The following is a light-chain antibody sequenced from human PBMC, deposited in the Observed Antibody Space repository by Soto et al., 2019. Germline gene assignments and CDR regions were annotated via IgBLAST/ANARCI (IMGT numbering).Light chain of an antibody. J-gene: IGKJ2*01. Sequence: ETVLTQSPGTVSLSPGERATLSCTTSQSVRSNYLAWYQQKPGQAPRLLIYGVFSRAAGIPDRFSGSGSGKDFTLTISGLEPEDSAVYYCQHYDGSPRTFGRGTKLEI. CDR2: GVF. V-gene: IGKV3-20*01. CDR1: QSVRSNY. CDR3: QHYDGSPRT.